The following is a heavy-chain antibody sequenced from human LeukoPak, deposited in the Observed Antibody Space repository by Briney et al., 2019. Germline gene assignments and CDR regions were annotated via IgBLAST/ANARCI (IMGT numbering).Heavy chain of an antibody. CDR3: AKTSRANSGYDSPFDY. D-gene: IGHD5-12*01. J-gene: IGHJ4*02. V-gene: IGHV3-23*01. CDR1: GFTFSTYA. Sequence: GGSLRLSCAASGFTFSTYAMSWVRQAPGKGLEWVSGVRGSGTRTGYADSVKGRFTISRDNSKHTLYLQMNSLRAEDTAIYYCAKTSRANSGYDSPFDYWGQGTLVTVSS. CDR2: VRGSGTRT.